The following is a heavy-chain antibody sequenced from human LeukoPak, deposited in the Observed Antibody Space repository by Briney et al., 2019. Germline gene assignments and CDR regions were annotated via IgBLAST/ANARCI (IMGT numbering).Heavy chain of an antibody. CDR1: GGSVTRGTYH. CDR3: ARDHYYDGRGRFDP. Sequence: SETLSLTCSVSGGSVTRGTYHWGWIRQPPGKGLEWIGSVYFDGSTHYNPSLQSRVTISVDTSKNQFSLRLSSVTAADTALYYCARDHYYDGRGRFDPWGQGTLVTVSS. V-gene: IGHV4-39*07. J-gene: IGHJ5*02. CDR2: VYFDGST. D-gene: IGHD3-16*01.